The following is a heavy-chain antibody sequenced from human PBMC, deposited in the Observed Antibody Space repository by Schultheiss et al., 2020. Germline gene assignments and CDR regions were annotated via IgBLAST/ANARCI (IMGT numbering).Heavy chain of an antibody. V-gene: IGHV4-59*01. CDR3: AYGSGSYYYYYYGMDV. D-gene: IGHD3-10*01. Sequence: SQTLSLTCTVSGGSISSYYWSWIRQPPGKGLEWIGYIYYSGSTNYNPSLKSRVTISVDTSKNQFSLKLSSVTAADTAVYYCAYGSGSYYYYYYGMDVWGQGTTVTFSS. CDR1: GGSISSYY. J-gene: IGHJ6*02. CDR2: IYYSGST.